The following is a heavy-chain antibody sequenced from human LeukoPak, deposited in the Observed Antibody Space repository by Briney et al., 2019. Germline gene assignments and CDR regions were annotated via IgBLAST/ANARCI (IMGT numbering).Heavy chain of an antibody. CDR3: AKDVGGDGDYFDY. J-gene: IGHJ4*02. Sequence: GGSLRLTCAASGFTFSSYAMCWVRQAPGKGLEWVSTLSGSGSSTFYADSVKGRFTISRDNSKNTLYLQMNSLRAEDTAVFYCAKDVGGDGDYFDYWGQGTLVTVSS. CDR1: GFTFSSYA. CDR2: LSGSGSST. D-gene: IGHD3-16*01. V-gene: IGHV3-23*01.